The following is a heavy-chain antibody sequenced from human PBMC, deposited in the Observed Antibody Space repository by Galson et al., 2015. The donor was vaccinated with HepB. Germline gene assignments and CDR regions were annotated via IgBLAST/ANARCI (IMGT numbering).Heavy chain of an antibody. V-gene: IGHV3-23*01. CDR1: GFTFSNAW. Sequence: SLRLSCAASGFTFSNAWMNWVRQAPGKGLEWVSAISGSGGSTYYADSVKGRFTISRDNSKNTLYLQMNSLSAEDTAVYYCARLKWELLLEAPFDYWGQGTLVTVSS. D-gene: IGHD1-26*01. CDR3: ARLKWELLLEAPFDY. J-gene: IGHJ4*02. CDR2: ISGSGGST.